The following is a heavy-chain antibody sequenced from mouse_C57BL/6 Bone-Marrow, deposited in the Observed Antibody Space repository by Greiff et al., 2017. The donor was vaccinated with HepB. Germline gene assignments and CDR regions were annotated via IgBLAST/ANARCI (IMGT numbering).Heavy chain of an antibody. J-gene: IGHJ3*01. CDR3: ARRSGDYDWFAY. CDR2: INPNNGGT. Sequence: VQLKQSGPELVKPGASVKIPCKASGYTFTDYNMDWVKQSHGKSLEWIGDINPNNGGTIYNQKFKGKATLTVDKSSSTAYMELRSLTSEDTAVYYCARRSGDYDWFAYWGQGTLVTVSA. CDR1: GYTFTDYN. D-gene: IGHD2-4*01. V-gene: IGHV1-18*01.